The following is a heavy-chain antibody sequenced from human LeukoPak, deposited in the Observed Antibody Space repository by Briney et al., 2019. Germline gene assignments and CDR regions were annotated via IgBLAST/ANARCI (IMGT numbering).Heavy chain of an antibody. J-gene: IGHJ4*02. CDR2: IYHSGST. Sequence: SETLSLTCTVSGYSISSGYYWGWIRQPPGKGLEWIGSIYHSGSTYYNPSLKSRVTISVDTSKNQFSLKLSSVTAADTAVYYCARDRNSGSSQTLTHDFDYWGQGTLVTVSS. D-gene: IGHD1-26*01. CDR1: GYSISSGYY. V-gene: IGHV4-38-2*02. CDR3: ARDRNSGSSQTLTHDFDY.